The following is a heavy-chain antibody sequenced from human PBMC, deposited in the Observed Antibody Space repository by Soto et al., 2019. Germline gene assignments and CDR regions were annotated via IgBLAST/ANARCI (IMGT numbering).Heavy chain of an antibody. CDR1: GFTFSSYS. Sequence: EVQLVESGGGFVQPGGSLRLSCAASGFTFSSYSMNWVRQAPGKGLEWVSFISSSSSTISYADSVKGRFTISRDNAKNSLYLQMNSLRAEDTAVYYCVTDLSRGPNLYYYMDVWGKGTTATVSS. CDR3: VTDLSRGPNLYYYMDV. CDR2: ISSSSSTI. V-gene: IGHV3-48*01. D-gene: IGHD6-19*01. J-gene: IGHJ6*03.